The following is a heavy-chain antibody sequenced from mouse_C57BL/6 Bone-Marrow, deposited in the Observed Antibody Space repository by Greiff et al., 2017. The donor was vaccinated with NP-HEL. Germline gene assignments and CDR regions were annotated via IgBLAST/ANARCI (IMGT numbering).Heavy chain of an antibody. CDR1: GFSLSTFGMG. Sequence: QVTLKVSGPGILQPSQTLSLTCSFSGFSLSTFGMGVGWIRQPSGKGLEWLAHTWWDDDKYYNPALKSRLTISKDTSKNQVFLKLANVDTADTATYYCARIAPFLLLRYPWYAMDYWGQGTSVTVSS. CDR3: ARIAPFLLLRYPWYAMDY. D-gene: IGHD1-1*01. J-gene: IGHJ4*01. V-gene: IGHV8-8*01. CDR2: TWWDDDK.